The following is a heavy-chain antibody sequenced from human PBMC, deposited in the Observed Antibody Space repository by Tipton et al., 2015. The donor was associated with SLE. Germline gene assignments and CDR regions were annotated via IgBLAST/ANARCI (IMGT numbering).Heavy chain of an antibody. Sequence: SLRLSCAASGFSFSNYAMDWVRLAPGKGLEWVAVISKNGDNQFYADSVKGRFTISRDNSKNALYLQMNRLRADDAAVYYCAREGVTYYYYMDVWGKGTTVTVSS. J-gene: IGHJ6*03. V-gene: IGHV3-30*01. CDR2: ISKNGDNQ. CDR1: GFSFSNYA. CDR3: AREGVTYYYYMDV. D-gene: IGHD2-21*02.